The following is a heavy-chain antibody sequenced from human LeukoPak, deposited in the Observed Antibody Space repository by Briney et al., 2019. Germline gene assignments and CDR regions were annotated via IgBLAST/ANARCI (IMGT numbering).Heavy chain of an antibody. D-gene: IGHD3-3*01. CDR1: GFIFTNYF. Sequence: GGSLRLSCAASGFIFTNYFMSWVRQAPGKGLEWVASIKHDGGEKYYVDSVRGRLTISRDNTMNSLYLQMSSLGAEDTAVYYCATDRGWRTSGYYLYYFEYWGQGTLVTYSS. CDR3: ATDRGWRTSGYYLYYFEY. CDR2: IKHDGGEK. V-gene: IGHV3-7*01. J-gene: IGHJ4*02.